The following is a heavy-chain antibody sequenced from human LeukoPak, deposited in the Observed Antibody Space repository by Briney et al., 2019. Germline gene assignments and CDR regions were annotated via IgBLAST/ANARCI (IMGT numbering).Heavy chain of an antibody. D-gene: IGHD2-15*01. V-gene: IGHV3-21*01. CDR3: ARDSHDPCSGGSCYCDY. Sequence: PGGSLRLSCAASGFTFSSYSMNWVRQAPGKGLEWVSSISSSSSYIYYADSVKGRFTISRGNAKNSLYLQMNSLRAEDTAVYYCARDSHDPCSGGSCYCDYWGQGTLVTVSS. CDR1: GFTFSSYS. J-gene: IGHJ4*02. CDR2: ISSSSSYI.